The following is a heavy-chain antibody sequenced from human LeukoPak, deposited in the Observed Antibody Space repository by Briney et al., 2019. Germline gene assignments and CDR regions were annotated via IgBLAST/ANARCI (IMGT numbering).Heavy chain of an antibody. J-gene: IGHJ1*01. CDR2: INHSGST. D-gene: IGHD3-22*01. Sequence: PSETLSLTCAVYGGSFSDYYWSRIRQPPGKGLEWIGEINHSGSTNYNPSLKSRVTISVDTSKNQFSLKLSSVTAADTALYYCAYSSGYQQHWGQGTLVTVSS. CDR3: AYSSGYQQH. V-gene: IGHV4-34*01. CDR1: GGSFSDYY.